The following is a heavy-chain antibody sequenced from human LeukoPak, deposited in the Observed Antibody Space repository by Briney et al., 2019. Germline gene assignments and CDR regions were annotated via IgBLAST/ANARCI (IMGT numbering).Heavy chain of an antibody. CDR2: IYTSGST. V-gene: IGHV4-4*09. J-gene: IGHJ5*02. CDR3: ARVYCSSTSCYGYNWFDP. CDR1: GGSISRYY. D-gene: IGHD2-2*01. Sequence: SETLSLTCTVSGGSISRYYWSWIRQPPGKGLEWIGYIYTSGSTNYNPSLKSRVTISVDTSKNQFSLKLSSVTAADTAVYYCARVYCSSTSCYGYNWFDPWGQGTLVTVSS.